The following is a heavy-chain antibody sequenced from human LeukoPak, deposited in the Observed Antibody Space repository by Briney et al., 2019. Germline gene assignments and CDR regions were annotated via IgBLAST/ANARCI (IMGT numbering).Heavy chain of an antibody. D-gene: IGHD3-22*01. Sequence: SETLSLTCTVSGYSISSGYYWGWIRQPPGKGLEWIGSIYHSGSTYYNPSLKSRVTISVDTSKNQFSLKLSSVTAADTAVYYCARDVATYYYDSSGYYYGRWFDPWGQGTLVTVSS. V-gene: IGHV4-38-2*02. CDR3: ARDVATYYYDSSGYYYGRWFDP. CDR1: GYSISSGYY. J-gene: IGHJ5*02. CDR2: IYHSGST.